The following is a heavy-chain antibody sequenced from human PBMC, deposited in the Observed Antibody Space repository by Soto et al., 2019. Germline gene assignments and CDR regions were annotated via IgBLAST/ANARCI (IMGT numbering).Heavy chain of an antibody. CDR1: GFTFSSYG. J-gene: IGHJ3*02. CDR2: IWYDGSNK. Sequence: GGSLRLSCAASGFTFSSYGMHWVRQAPGKGLEWVAVIWYDGSNKYYADSVKGRFTISRDNSKNTLYLQMNSLRAEDTAVYYCARPHYYGSGSYYGAFDIWGQGTMVTVSS. CDR3: ARPHYYGSGSYYGAFDI. D-gene: IGHD3-10*01. V-gene: IGHV3-33*01.